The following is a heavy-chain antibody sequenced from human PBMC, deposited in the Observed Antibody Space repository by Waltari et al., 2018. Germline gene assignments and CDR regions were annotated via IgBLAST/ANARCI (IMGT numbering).Heavy chain of an antibody. D-gene: IGHD1-26*01. CDR2: MSGSGGCT. J-gene: IGHJ3*02. Sequence: EEQLLESGGGLVQPGGSQRLSCAASGFTFKRYAMRWIRQAPGKGLEWVSAMSGSGGCTYYAEFVKGRVTISRDNSKNTVYLQMNSLRTEDTAIYYCAKSRWDSVIYRHDAFDIWGQGTVVTVSS. V-gene: IGHV3-23*01. CDR1: GFTFKRYA. CDR3: AKSRWDSVIYRHDAFDI.